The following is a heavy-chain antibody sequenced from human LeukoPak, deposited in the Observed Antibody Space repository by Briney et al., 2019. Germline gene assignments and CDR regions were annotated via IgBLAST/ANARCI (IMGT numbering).Heavy chain of an antibody. V-gene: IGHV1-69*13. J-gene: IGHJ4*02. CDR1: GGTFSSYA. Sequence: SVKVSCKASGGTFSSYAISWVRQAPGQGLEWMGGIIPIFGTANYAQKFQGRVTITADESTSTAYMELSSLRSEDTAVYYCAGAVAGFYYFDYWGQGTLVTVSS. D-gene: IGHD6-19*01. CDR3: AGAVAGFYYFDY. CDR2: IIPIFGTA.